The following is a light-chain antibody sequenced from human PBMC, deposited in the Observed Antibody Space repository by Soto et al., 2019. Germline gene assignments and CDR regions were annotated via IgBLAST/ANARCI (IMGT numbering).Light chain of an antibody. CDR3: SSFAISSTWV. V-gene: IGLV2-14*01. Sequence: QSALTQPASVSGSPGQSITISCTGTSSDIGHYNFVSWYQQHPGKAPKLMIYEVSNRPSGVSNRFSGSKSGNTASLTISGLQAEDEADYYCSSFAISSTWVFGGGTKVTVL. CDR2: EVS. J-gene: IGLJ3*02. CDR1: SSDIGHYNF.